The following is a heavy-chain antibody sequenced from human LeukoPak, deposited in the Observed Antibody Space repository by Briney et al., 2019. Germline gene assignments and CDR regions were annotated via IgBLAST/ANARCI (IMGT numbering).Heavy chain of an antibody. CDR1: GYSFTSYW. J-gene: IGHJ5*02. V-gene: IGHV5-51*01. CDR2: IYPGDSDT. D-gene: IGHD2-2*01. CDR3: ARHRYCSTTSCSTWFDP. Sequence: GESLKISCKGSGYSFTSYWIAWLRQMPGKGLEWMGIIYPGDSDTRYSPSFQGQVTISADKSISTAYLQWSSLKASDTAMYYCARHRYCSTTSCSTWFDPWGQGTLVTVSS.